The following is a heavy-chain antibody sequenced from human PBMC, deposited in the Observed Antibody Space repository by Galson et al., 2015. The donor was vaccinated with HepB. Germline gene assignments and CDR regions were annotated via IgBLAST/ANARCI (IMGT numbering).Heavy chain of an antibody. Sequence: SLRLSCAASGFTFSSYAMHWVRQAPGKGLEWVAVISYEGSNKHYVDSVKGRFTISRDNSKNTLYLQMSSLRAEDTAVYYCAKSSDNVWGWLDPWGQGTLVTVSS. D-gene: IGHD3-16*01. J-gene: IGHJ5*02. V-gene: IGHV3-30*18. CDR2: ISYEGSNK. CDR3: AKSSDNVWGWLDP. CDR1: GFTFSSYA.